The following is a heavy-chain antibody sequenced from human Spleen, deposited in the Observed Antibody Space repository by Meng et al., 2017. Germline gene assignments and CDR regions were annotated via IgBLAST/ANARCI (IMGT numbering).Heavy chain of an antibody. CDR2: ISGSGGST. Sequence: GGSLRLSCAASGFTFSSYAMSWVRQAPGKGLEWVSAISGSGGSTYYADSVKGRFTISRDNSKNTLYLQMNSLRAEDTAVYYCANALYGDYVSATGYYYYGMDVWGQGTTVTVSS. V-gene: IGHV3-23*01. J-gene: IGHJ6*02. D-gene: IGHD4-17*01. CDR1: GFTFSSYA. CDR3: ANALYGDYVSATGYYYYGMDV.